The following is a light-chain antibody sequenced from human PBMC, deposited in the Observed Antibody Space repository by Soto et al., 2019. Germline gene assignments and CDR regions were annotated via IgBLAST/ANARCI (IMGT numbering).Light chain of an antibody. Sequence: QSVLTQPPSASGSPGQSVTISCTGTKNDIGVYDHVAWFQQFPGKTPKLVIYSVSDRPSGVSYRFSGSKSGNTASLTISGLQADDEADYYCTSYTVSTFSVLGTVTNVTV. V-gene: IGLV2-14*01. CDR2: SVS. J-gene: IGLJ1*01. CDR3: TSYTVSTFSV. CDR1: KNDIGVYDH.